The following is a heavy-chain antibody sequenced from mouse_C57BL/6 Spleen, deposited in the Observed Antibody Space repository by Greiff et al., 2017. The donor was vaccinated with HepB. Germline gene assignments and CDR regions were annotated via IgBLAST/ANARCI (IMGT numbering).Heavy chain of an antibody. CDR2: INPSSGYT. J-gene: IGHJ4*01. CDR1: GYTFTSYW. CDR3: ARSPLAYAMDY. Sequence: VQLQQSGAELAKPGASVKLSCKASGYTFTSYWMHWVQQRPGQGLEWVGYINPSSGYTKSTQQLKDTSTLTADQSSSTAYMQLSSLPYDDSAVYDCARSPLAYAMDYWGQGTSVTVSS. V-gene: IGHV1-7*01. D-gene: IGHD6-1*01.